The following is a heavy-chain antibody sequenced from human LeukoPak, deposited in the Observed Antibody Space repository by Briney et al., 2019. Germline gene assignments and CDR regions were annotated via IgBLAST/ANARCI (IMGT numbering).Heavy chain of an antibody. CDR3: ARTTEGGYTYGYFYYYYMDV. J-gene: IGHJ6*03. D-gene: IGHD5-18*01. V-gene: IGHV4-38-2*02. CDR1: GYSISSGYY. Sequence: SETLSLTCTVSGYSISSGYYWGWIRQPPGKGLEWIVVIEYSGSTNYNPSLKSRVTISVDTSKNQFSLKLTSVTAADTAVYYCARTTEGGYTYGYFYYYYMDVWGKGTTVTISS. CDR2: IEYSGST.